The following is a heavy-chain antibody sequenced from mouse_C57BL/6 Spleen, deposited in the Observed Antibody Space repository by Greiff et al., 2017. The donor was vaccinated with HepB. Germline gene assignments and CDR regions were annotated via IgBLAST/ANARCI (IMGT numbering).Heavy chain of an antibody. CDR1: GYAFSSSW. CDR3: ARAGWGYAMDY. V-gene: IGHV1-82*01. CDR2: IYPGDGDT. J-gene: IGHJ4*01. D-gene: IGHD3-1*01. Sequence: VKLQESGPELVKPGASVKISCKASGYAFSSSWMNWVKQRPGKGLEWIGRIYPGDGDTNYNGKFKGKATLTADKSSSTAYMQLSSLASEDSAVYFWARAGWGYAMDYWGQGTSVTVSS.